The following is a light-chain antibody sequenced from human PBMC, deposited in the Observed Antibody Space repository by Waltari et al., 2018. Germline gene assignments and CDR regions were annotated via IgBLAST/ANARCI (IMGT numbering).Light chain of an antibody. CDR3: YSTTDNNLGV. V-gene: IGLV3-27*01. J-gene: IGLJ1*01. Sequence: SSELTQPSSVSVSPGLTARITCPGDMLPNTYNRWFQQKPGQAPVLVLYQDSARPSGIPERVSGSSSGTTVTLTISGAQVEDEADYYCYSTTDNNLGVFGPGTRVTVL. CDR1: MLPNTY. CDR2: QDS.